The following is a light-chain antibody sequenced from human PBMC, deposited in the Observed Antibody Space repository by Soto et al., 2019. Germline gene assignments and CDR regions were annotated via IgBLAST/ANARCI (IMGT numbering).Light chain of an antibody. CDR3: QQYDNYPLT. CDR2: DAS. Sequence: IQLTQSPSSLSASVGYRVTITCRASQSINNWLAWYQHKPGKAPKFLIYDASNLESGVPSRFSGSASGTEFTLTISSLQPDDFATYYCQQYDNYPLTFGGGTKVDIK. CDR1: QSINNW. V-gene: IGKV1-5*01. J-gene: IGKJ4*01.